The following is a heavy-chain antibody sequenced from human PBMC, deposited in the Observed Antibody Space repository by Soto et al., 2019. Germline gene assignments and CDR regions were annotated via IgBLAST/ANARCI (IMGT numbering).Heavy chain of an antibody. Sequence: QVQLQESGPGLVKPSQTLSLTCTVSGGSISSGGYYWSWIRQHPGKGLEWIGYIYYSGSTYYNPSLKSRVTISVDTSKSRFSLELSSVTAANTAVYYCARENRDSGSWTRVFDYWGQGTLVTVSS. CDR1: GGSISSGGYY. D-gene: IGHD1-26*01. CDR3: ARENRDSGSWTRVFDY. CDR2: IYYSGST. V-gene: IGHV4-31*03. J-gene: IGHJ4*02.